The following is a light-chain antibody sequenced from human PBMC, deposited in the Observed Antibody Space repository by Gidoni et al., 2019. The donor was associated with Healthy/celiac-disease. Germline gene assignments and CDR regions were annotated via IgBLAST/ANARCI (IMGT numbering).Light chain of an antibody. CDR2: AAS. CDR3: QQRYSTVDT. J-gene: IGKJ2*01. Sequence: DIQMTQSPSSLSASVGDRVTITCRASQRISSYLNWYQQKPGKAPKLLIYAASSLQSGVPSMFSGSGSGTEFTLTISSLQPEDFATYYCQQRYSTVDTFGQGTKLEIK. V-gene: IGKV1-39*01. CDR1: QRISSY.